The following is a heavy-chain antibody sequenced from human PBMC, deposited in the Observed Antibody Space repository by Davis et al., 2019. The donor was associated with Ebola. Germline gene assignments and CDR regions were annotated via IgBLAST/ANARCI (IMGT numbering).Heavy chain of an antibody. Sequence: GESLKISCAASGFTFSSYRMHWVRQAPGKGLEWVAVIWYDGSNKYYADSVKGRFTISRDNSKNTLYLQMNSLRAEDTAVYYCARLGCGGDCLRYYYYGMDVWGQGTTVTVSS. J-gene: IGHJ6*02. CDR2: IWYDGSNK. D-gene: IGHD2-21*02. CDR3: ARLGCGGDCLRYYYYGMDV. V-gene: IGHV3-33*01. CDR1: GFTFSSYR.